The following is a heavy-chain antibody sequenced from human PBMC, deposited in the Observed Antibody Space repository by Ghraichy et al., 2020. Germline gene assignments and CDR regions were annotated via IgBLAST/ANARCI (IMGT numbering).Heavy chain of an antibody. D-gene: IGHD6-6*01. Sequence: SETLSLTCTVSGGSISSSSYYWGWIRQPPGKGLEWIGSIYYSGSTYYNPSLKSRVTISVDTSKNQFSLKLSSVTAADTAVYYCARVGVGSSSKGSSDYWGQGTLVTVSS. CDR1: GGSISSSSYY. CDR3: ARVGVGSSSKGSSDY. J-gene: IGHJ4*02. V-gene: IGHV4-39*07. CDR2: IYYSGST.